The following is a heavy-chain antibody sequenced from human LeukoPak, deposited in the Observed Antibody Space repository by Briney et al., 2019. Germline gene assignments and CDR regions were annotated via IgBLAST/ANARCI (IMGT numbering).Heavy chain of an antibody. CDR2: IRYDGSNK. D-gene: IGHD3-3*01. Sequence: GGSLRLSCAASGFTFSSYGMHWVRQAPGKGLEWVAFIRYDGSNKYYADSVKGRFTISRDNSKNTLYLQMNSLRAEDTAVYYCAKRFSNFDFWSGSNGDAFDIWGEGTMVTASS. V-gene: IGHV3-30*02. CDR1: GFTFSSYG. J-gene: IGHJ3*02. CDR3: AKRFSNFDFWSGSNGDAFDI.